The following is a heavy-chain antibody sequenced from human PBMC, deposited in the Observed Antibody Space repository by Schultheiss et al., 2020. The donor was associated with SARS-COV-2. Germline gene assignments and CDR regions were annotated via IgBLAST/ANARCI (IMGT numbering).Heavy chain of an antibody. V-gene: IGHV3-13*03. CDR1: GFTFSSYD. J-gene: IGHJ4*02. Sequence: GGSLRLSCAACGFTFSSYDMHWVRQATGKGLEWVSAIGTAGDTYYPGSVKGQFTISRENAKNSLYLQMNSLRAGDTAVYYCARVHCSGGSCPNSLCYWGQGTLVTVSS. CDR3: ARVHCSGGSCPNSLCY. D-gene: IGHD2-15*01. CDR2: IGTAGDT.